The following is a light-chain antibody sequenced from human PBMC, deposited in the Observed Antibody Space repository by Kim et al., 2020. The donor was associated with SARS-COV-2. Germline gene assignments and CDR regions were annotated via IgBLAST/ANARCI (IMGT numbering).Light chain of an antibody. CDR3: QQIKDYPLT. CDR1: QGISSY. J-gene: IGKJ4*01. Sequence: DIQLTQSPSFLSASVGDRVTITCRASQGISSYLAWYQQKPGKAPKLLIYGASTLQSGVPSRFSGGGSGTEFTLTISSLQPEDFATYYCQQIKDYPLTFGGGTKVEI. CDR2: GAS. V-gene: IGKV1-9*01.